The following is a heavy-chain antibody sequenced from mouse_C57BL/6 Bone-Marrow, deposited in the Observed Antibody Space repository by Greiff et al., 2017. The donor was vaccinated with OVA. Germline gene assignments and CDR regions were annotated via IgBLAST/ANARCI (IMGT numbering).Heavy chain of an antibody. CDR2: IHPNSGST. D-gene: IGHD3-2*02. V-gene: IGHV1-64*01. CDR1: GYTFTSYW. Sequence: QVQLQQPGAELVKPGASVKLSCKASGYTFTSYWMHWVKQRPGQGLEWIGMIHPNSGSTNYNEKFKSKATLTVDKSSSTAYMQLSSLTSEDSAVYYCARNNTQLSPDYYAMDYWGQGTSVTVSS. J-gene: IGHJ4*01. CDR3: ARNNTQLSPDYYAMDY.